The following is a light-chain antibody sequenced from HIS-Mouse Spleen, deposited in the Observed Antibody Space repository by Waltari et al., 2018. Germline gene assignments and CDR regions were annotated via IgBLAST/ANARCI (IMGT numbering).Light chain of an antibody. CDR2: DVS. CDR3: SSYTSSSFNVV. Sequence: QSALTQPASVSGSPGQSITISCTGTSSDVGGYNYVSWYQHHPGKAPKLMYYDVSNRPSGVSNRFSGSKSGNTASLTISGLQAEDEADYYCSSYTSSSFNVVFGGGTKLTVL. V-gene: IGLV2-14*03. CDR1: SSDVGGYNY. J-gene: IGLJ2*01.